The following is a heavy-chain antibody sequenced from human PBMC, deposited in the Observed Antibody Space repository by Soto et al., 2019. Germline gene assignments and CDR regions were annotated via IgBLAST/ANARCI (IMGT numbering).Heavy chain of an antibody. CDR1: GFSFSSYA. Sequence: AGSLRLSCAASGFSFSSYAMSWVRQAPGKGLEWVSGMSSSGGTTYYADSVKGRFTISRDNSKNTLYLQMNSLRAEDTAVYYCAKRTEIPYYFDYWGQGTLVTVSS. CDR2: MSSSGGTT. V-gene: IGHV3-23*01. J-gene: IGHJ4*02. D-gene: IGHD2-21*01. CDR3: AKRTEIPYYFDY.